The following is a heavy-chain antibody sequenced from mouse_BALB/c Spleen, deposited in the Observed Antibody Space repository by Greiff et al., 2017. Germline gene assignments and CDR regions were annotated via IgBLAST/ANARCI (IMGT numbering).Heavy chain of an antibody. D-gene: IGHD2-1*01. CDR2: IYPGSGST. CDR3: TRGGLYYGNPHWYFDV. J-gene: IGHJ1*01. CDR1: GYTFTSYW. V-gene: IGHV1S22*01. Sequence: LQQPGSELVRPGASVKLSCKASGYTFTSYWMHWVKQRPGQGLEWIGNIYPGSGSTNYDEKFKSKATLTVDTSSSTAYMQLSSLTSEDSAVYYCTRGGLYYGNPHWYFDVWGAGTTVTVSS.